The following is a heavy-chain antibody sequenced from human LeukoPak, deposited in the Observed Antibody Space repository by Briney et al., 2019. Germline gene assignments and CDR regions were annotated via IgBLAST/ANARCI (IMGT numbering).Heavy chain of an antibody. CDR3: ARGYIQEFLRYYYGMDV. Sequence: SVKVSCKASGGTFSSYAISWVRQAPGQGLEWMGGIIPIFGTANYAQKFQGRVTITADESTSTAYMELSSLRSEDTAVYYCARGYIQEFLRYYYGMDVWGKGTTVTVSS. CDR1: GGTFSSYA. J-gene: IGHJ6*04. CDR2: IIPIFGTA. D-gene: IGHD3-10*01. V-gene: IGHV1-69*13.